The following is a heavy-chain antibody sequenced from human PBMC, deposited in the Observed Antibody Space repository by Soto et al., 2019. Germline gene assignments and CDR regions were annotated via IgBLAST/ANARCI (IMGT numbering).Heavy chain of an antibody. J-gene: IGHJ4*02. CDR1: GGTFSSYA. Sequence: ASVKVSCKASGGTFSSYAISWVRQAPGQGLEWMGGIIPIFGTANYAQKFQGRVTITADESTSTAYMELSSLRSEDTAVYYCARSEIVVVVAANYCFDYWGQGTLVTVSS. CDR3: ARSEIVVVVAANYCFDY. V-gene: IGHV1-69*13. CDR2: IIPIFGTA. D-gene: IGHD2-15*01.